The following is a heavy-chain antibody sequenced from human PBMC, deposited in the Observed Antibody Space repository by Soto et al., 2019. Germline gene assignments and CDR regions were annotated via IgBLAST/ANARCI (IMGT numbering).Heavy chain of an antibody. V-gene: IGHV4-39*01. D-gene: IGHD5-18*01. J-gene: IGHJ4*02. CDR2: IYYTGST. CDR1: GGSISSRSYY. Sequence: QLQLQESGPGLVKPSETLSLTCTVSGGSISSRSYYWGWIRQPPGKGLEWIGSIYYTGSTYYDPSLKSRVTISLVTSKNQFSLKLSSVTAADTAVYYCASYPLIGYSYGPVDYWGQGTLVTVSS. CDR3: ASYPLIGYSYGPVDY.